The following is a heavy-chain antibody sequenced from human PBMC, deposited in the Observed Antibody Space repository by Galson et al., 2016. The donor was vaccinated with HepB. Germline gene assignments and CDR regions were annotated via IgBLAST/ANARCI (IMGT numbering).Heavy chain of an antibody. Sequence: SVKVSCKASGYTFTTYYINWVRQAPGQGLEWVGWISANNGKTLYAEKLQGRVTMTTDASTSTAYMELRSLRSDDSAVYYCARVQYGIYEPYGDYWGQGTLVTVSS. CDR2: ISANNGKT. CDR3: ARVQYGIYEPYGDY. D-gene: IGHD1-26*01. J-gene: IGHJ4*02. V-gene: IGHV1-18*01. CDR1: GYTFTTYY.